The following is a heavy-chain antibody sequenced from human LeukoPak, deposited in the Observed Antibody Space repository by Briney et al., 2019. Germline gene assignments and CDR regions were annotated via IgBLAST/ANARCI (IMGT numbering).Heavy chain of an antibody. CDR1: GGSISSYY. D-gene: IGHD1-1*01. V-gene: IGHV4-59*01. J-gene: IGHJ5*02. CDR3: ARWDGKWFDP. Sequence: SETLSHTCTVSGGSISSYYWSWIRQPPGKGLEWIGYIYYSGSTNYNPSLKSRVTISVDTSKNQFSLKLSSVTAADTAVYYCARWDGKWFDPWGQGTLVTVSS. CDR2: IYYSGST.